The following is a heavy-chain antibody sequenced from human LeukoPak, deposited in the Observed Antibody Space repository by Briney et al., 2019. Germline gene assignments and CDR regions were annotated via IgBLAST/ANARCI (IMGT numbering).Heavy chain of an antibody. Sequence: QPSETLSLTCAVYGGTFRGYYWSWIRQPPGKGLEWIGEIHYTGATNYKPSLKSRVTISGDPSKNQVSLRVSSVTAADTAVYYCARGVLGPYYFDLWGRGTLVTVSS. CDR2: IHYTGAT. CDR3: ARGVLGPYYFDL. CDR1: GGTFRGYY. J-gene: IGHJ2*01. V-gene: IGHV4-34*01. D-gene: IGHD7-27*01.